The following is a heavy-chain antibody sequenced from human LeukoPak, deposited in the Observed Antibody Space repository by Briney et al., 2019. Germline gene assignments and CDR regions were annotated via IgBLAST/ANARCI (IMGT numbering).Heavy chain of an antibody. D-gene: IGHD2-15*01. J-gene: IGHJ4*02. CDR3: ARGDKFSGDY. Sequence: GGSLRLSCAASGFTFSSYWMSWVRQAPGKGLEWVANINQDGREKYYVDSVKGRFTISRDNAKNSLYLQMYSLRAEDTAVYFCARGDKFSGDYWGQGTLVTVSS. CDR2: INQDGREK. CDR1: GFTFSSYW. V-gene: IGHV3-7*04.